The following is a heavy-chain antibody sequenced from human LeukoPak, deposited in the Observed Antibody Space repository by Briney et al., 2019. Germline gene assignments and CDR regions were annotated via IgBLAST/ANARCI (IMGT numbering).Heavy chain of an antibody. D-gene: IGHD4-11*01. V-gene: IGHV3-33*06. J-gene: IGHJ4*02. Sequence: GGSLRLSCAASGFTFSSYGMHWVRQAPGKGLEWVAVIWYDGSNKYYADSVKGRFTISRDNSKNTLYLQMNSLRAEDTALYYCAKDLQYPVDCWGQGTLVTVSS. CDR2: IWYDGSNK. CDR3: AKDLQYPVDC. CDR1: GFTFSSYG.